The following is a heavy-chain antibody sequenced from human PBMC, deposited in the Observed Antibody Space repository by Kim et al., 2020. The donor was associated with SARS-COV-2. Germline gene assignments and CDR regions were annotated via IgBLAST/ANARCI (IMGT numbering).Heavy chain of an antibody. D-gene: IGHD4-17*01. J-gene: IGHJ4*02. Sequence: STYYNPSLKSRVTISVDTSKNQFSLKLSSVTAADTAVYYCARTTKALVDYWGQGTLVTVSS. CDR2: ST. CDR3: ARTTKALVDY. V-gene: IGHV4-39*01.